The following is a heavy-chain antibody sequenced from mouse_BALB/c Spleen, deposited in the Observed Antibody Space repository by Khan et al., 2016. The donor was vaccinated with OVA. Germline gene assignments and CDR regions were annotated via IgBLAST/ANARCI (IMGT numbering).Heavy chain of an antibody. CDR3: ARENYYGRTCDAMDY. Sequence: DLVKPGASVKLSCKASGYTFTSYWINWIKQRPGQGLEWIGRIGPGSGNAYYNEMFKGKATLTVDTSSSTAYIQLSSLSSEDSGVYFCARENYYGRTCDAMDYWGQGTSVTVSS. D-gene: IGHD1-1*01. V-gene: IGHV1S41*01. CDR2: IGPGSGNA. J-gene: IGHJ4*01. CDR1: GYTFTSYW.